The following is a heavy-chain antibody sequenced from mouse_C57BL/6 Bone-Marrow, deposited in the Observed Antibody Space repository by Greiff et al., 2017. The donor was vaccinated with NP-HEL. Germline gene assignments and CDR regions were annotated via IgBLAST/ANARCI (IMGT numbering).Heavy chain of an antibody. CDR3: ATPGSSGWAWFAY. CDR1: GFSLTSYG. CDR2: IWRGGST. J-gene: IGHJ3*01. V-gene: IGHV2-5*01. D-gene: IGHD3-2*02. Sequence: VKVVESGPGLVQPSQSLSITCTVSGFSLTSYGVHWVRQSPGKGLEWLGVIWRGGSTDYNADFMSRLSITKDNSKSQVFFKMNSLQADDAAIFYCATPGSSGWAWFAYWGQGTLVTVSA.